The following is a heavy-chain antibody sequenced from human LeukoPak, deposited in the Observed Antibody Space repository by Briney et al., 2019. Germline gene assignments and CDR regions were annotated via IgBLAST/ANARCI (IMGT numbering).Heavy chain of an antibody. CDR3: ARQNDFRLDY. J-gene: IGHJ4*02. CDR1: GYTFSSYW. D-gene: IGHD3-3*01. Sequence: GESLKISCQGSGYTFSSYWIVWVRQMPAKGLEWMGIIYPGDSDTRYSPSLQGQVTISVDTSIGTAYLQWSSLRASDTAIYYCARQNDFRLDYWGQGTLVTVSS. CDR2: IYPGDSDT. V-gene: IGHV5-51*01.